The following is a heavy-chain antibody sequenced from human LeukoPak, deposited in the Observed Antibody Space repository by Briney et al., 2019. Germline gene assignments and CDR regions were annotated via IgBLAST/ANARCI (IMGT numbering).Heavy chain of an antibody. CDR2: IGRASNII. D-gene: IGHD2-2*01. J-gene: IGHJ4*02. Sequence: GGSLRLSCAASGFTLSNHGMNWVRQAPGKGLEWVSYIGRASNIIYYAESVRGRFTISRDNAKNTLYLQMNSLRAEDTAVYYCARFYCSSTSCLEDYWGQGTLVTVSS. CDR3: ARFYCSSTSCLEDY. V-gene: IGHV3-48*04. CDR1: GFTLSNHG.